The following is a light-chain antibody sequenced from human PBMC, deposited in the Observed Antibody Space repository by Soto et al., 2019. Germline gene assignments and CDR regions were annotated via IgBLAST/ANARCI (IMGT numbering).Light chain of an antibody. V-gene: IGLV1-44*01. CDR2: TNN. CDR1: NSNIGTNT. CDR3: AAWDDSLGAYV. J-gene: IGLJ1*01. Sequence: QSALTQPPAASATPGQRVTMSCSGSNSNIGTNTINWYQQLPGTAPRLLIYTNNQRPSGVPQRFSGSKTGTSASLAIGGLQSEDGADYYCAAWDDSLGAYVFGTGTKVTVL.